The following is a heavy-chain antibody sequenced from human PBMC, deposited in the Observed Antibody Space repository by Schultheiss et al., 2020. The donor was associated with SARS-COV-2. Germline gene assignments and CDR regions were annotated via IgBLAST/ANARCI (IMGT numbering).Heavy chain of an antibody. CDR1: GFTFSNAW. J-gene: IGHJ3*02. CDR2: ISGSSGTI. V-gene: IGHV3-48*01. CDR3: AREGMGYDFWRGYSNDAFDM. Sequence: GGSLRLSCAASGFTFSNAWMSWVRQAPGKGLEWVSAISGSSGTIYYADSVRGRFTISRDNAKNSLYLQMNSLRAEDTAVYYCAREGMGYDFWRGYSNDAFDMWGQGTMVTVSS. D-gene: IGHD3-3*01.